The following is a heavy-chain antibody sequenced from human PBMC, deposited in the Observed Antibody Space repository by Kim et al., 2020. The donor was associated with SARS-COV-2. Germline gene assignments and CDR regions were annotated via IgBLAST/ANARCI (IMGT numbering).Heavy chain of an antibody. J-gene: IGHJ4*02. CDR3: ARANSGSYRSPFDY. D-gene: IGHD1-26*01. CDR2: ISYDGSNK. Sequence: GGSLRLSCAASGFTFSSYAMHWVRQAPGKGLEWVAVISYDGSNKYYADSVKGRFTISRDNSKNTLYLQMNSLRAEDTAVYYCARANSGSYRSPFDYGGQG. V-gene: IGHV3-30*04. CDR1: GFTFSSYA.